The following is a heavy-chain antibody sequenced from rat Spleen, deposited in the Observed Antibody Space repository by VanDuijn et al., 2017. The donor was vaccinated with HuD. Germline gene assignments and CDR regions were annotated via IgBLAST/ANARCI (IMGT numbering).Heavy chain of an antibody. Sequence: EVQLAESGGGLVQPGRSLKLSCAASGFTYSNYVMAWVRQAPTKGLEWVASISTGGGNTYYRDSVKGRFTISRDNAKSTLYLQMDSLRSEDTATYYCARRHYGYTDYFDSWGQGVMVTVSS. CDR1: GFTYSNYV. J-gene: IGHJ2*01. CDR3: ARRHYGYTDYFDS. V-gene: IGHV5-25*01. D-gene: IGHD1-9*01. CDR2: ISTGGGNT.